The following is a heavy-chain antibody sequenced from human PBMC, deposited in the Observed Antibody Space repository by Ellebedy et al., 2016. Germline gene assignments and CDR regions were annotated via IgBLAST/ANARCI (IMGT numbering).Heavy chain of an antibody. V-gene: IGHV3-23*01. D-gene: IGHD6-13*01. Sequence: GESLKISXVASGLSFSSYAMSWVRQAPGKGLEWVSAISDSGDNTYYADSVKGRFTISRDNSKNTLYLQMNSLRAEDTAVYYCARVRSYMAAAPWGQGTLVTVSS. CDR3: ARVRSYMAAAP. J-gene: IGHJ5*02. CDR2: ISDSGDNT. CDR1: GLSFSSYA.